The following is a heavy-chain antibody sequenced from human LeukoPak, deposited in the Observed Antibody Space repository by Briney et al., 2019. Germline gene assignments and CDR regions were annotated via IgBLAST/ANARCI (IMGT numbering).Heavy chain of an antibody. J-gene: IGHJ4*02. V-gene: IGHV3-15*01. Sequence: PGGSLRLSCAASGFTFSNAWVSWVRQAPNKGLEWVGRSKTKTDGGTTDYAAPVKGRFTISRDDSKDTLYLQMNSLKSEDTAVYYCTTDYGSGSYHYFNYWGQGTLVTVSS. D-gene: IGHD3-10*01. CDR1: GFTFSNAW. CDR2: SKTKTDGGTT. CDR3: TTDYGSGSYHYFNY.